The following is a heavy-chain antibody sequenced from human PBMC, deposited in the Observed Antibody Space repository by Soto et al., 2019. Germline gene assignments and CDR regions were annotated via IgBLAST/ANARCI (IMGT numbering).Heavy chain of an antibody. D-gene: IGHD3-10*01. Sequence: QVQLQESGPGLVEPSQTLSLTCTVSGGSISSGAYYWSWIRQHPGKGLEWIAYISNSGSTYNTPSLKSRLTTSVDTSKNQLSLKLNPVTAADTDVYYCARASTMVRQKRYFDLWGRGTLVTVSS. CDR1: GGSISSGAYY. CDR3: ARASTMVRQKRYFDL. V-gene: IGHV4-31*03. J-gene: IGHJ2*01. CDR2: ISNSGST.